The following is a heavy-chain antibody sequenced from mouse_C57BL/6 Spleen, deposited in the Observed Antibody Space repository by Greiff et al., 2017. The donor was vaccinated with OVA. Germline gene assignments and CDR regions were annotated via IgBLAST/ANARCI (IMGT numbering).Heavy chain of an antibody. CDR2: IDPDSGGT. CDR3: ARTRVGDYYAMDY. CDR1: GYTFTSYW. D-gene: IGHD1-1*01. Sequence: VQLQQPGAELVKPGASVKLSCKASGYTFTSYWMHWVKQRPGRGLEWIGRIDPDSGGTKYNEKFKSKATLTVDTPSSTAYMQLSSLTSEDSAVYYCARTRVGDYYAMDYWGQGTSVTVSS. J-gene: IGHJ4*01. V-gene: IGHV1-72*01.